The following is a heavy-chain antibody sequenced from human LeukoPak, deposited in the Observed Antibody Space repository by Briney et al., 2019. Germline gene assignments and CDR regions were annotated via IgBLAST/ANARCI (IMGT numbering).Heavy chain of an antibody. CDR1: GGSISSSSYY. V-gene: IGHV4-39*01. CDR3: ASGLRIAARPYAFDI. Sequence: SETLSLTCTVPGGSISSSSYYWGWIRQPPGKGLEWIGSIYYSGSTYYNPSLKSRVTISVDTSKNQFSLKLSSVTAADTAVYYCASGLRIAARPYAFDIWGQGTMVTVSS. CDR2: IYYSGST. J-gene: IGHJ3*02. D-gene: IGHD6-6*01.